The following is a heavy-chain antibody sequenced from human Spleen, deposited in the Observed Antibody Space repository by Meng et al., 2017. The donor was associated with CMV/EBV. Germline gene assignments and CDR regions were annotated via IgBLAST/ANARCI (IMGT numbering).Heavy chain of an antibody. CDR1: GGSISSYY. Sequence: SETLSLTCTVSGGSISSYYWSWIRQPPGKGLEWIGYIYYSGSTNYNPSLKSRVTISVDTSKNQFSLKLSSVTAADTAVYYCARDREHFWSGYVPFDYWGQGTLVTVSS. J-gene: IGHJ4*02. CDR3: ARDREHFWSGYVPFDY. V-gene: IGHV4-59*01. CDR2: IYYSGST. D-gene: IGHD3-3*02.